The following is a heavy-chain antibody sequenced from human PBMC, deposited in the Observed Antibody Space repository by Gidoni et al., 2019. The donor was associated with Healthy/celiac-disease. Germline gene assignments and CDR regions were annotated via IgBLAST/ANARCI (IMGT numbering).Heavy chain of an antibody. Sequence: EVQLVESGGGLVQPGRSLRLSCAASGFTFDDYAMHWVRQAPGKGLEWVSGISWNSGSIGYADSVKGRFTISRDNAKNSLYLQMNSLRAEDTALYYCAKDVYHHLWELSYFDYWGQGTLVTVSS. CDR3: AKDVYHHLWELSYFDY. V-gene: IGHV3-9*01. D-gene: IGHD1-26*01. CDR2: ISWNSGSI. CDR1: GFTFDDYA. J-gene: IGHJ4*02.